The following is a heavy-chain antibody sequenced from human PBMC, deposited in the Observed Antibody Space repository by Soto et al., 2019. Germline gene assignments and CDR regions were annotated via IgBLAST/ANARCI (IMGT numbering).Heavy chain of an antibody. D-gene: IGHD4-17*01. CDR3: ARDFVHGDHPEYFQH. Sequence: EVQLVESGGGLVQPGGSLRLSFAASGFTVSRNYMNWVRQAPGKGLEWVSVIYSGGSTYYADSVKGRLTISRDNSKNTLYLKMNSLRAEDTAVYYCARDFVHGDHPEYFQHWGQGTLVTVSS. CDR2: IYSGGST. V-gene: IGHV3-66*01. J-gene: IGHJ1*01. CDR1: GFTVSRNY.